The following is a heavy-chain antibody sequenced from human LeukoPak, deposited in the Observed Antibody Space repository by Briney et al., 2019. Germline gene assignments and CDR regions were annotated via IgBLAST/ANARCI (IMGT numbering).Heavy chain of an antibody. D-gene: IGHD4-23*01. Sequence: PGGFLRLSCAASGFTFNKYSMNWVRQAPGKGLEWVSYISSSSSTIYYADSVKGRFTISRDNVKNSLYLQMNSLRAEDTAVYYCARDDTRDYGGNRLFDYWGQGILVTVSS. J-gene: IGHJ4*02. CDR1: GFTFNKYS. CDR3: ARDDTRDYGGNRLFDY. CDR2: ISSSSSTI. V-gene: IGHV3-48*01.